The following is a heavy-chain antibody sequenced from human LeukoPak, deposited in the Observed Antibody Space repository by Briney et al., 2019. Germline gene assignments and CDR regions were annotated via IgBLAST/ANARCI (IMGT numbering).Heavy chain of an antibody. V-gene: IGHV3-74*01. D-gene: IGHD6-13*01. CDR3: AMGAAAGTWDY. CDR1: GFTFSSYW. Sequence: PGGSLRLSCAASGFTFSSYWMHWVRQAPGKGLVWVSRINSDGSSTSYADSVKGRFTISRDNAKNTLYLRMNSLRAEDTAVYYCAMGAAAGTWDYWGQGTLVTVSS. CDR2: INSDGSST. J-gene: IGHJ4*02.